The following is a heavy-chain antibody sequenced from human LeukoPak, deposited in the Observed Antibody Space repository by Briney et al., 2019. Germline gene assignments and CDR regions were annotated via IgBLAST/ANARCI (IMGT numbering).Heavy chain of an antibody. J-gene: IGHJ4*02. Sequence: PGRSLRLSCAASGCTFSSYGMHWVRQAPGKGLEWVAVISYDGSNKYYADSVKGRFTISRDNSKNTLYLQMNSLRAEDTAVYYCAKGRPLNWNYDIQYYFDYWGQGTLVTVSS. CDR3: AKGRPLNWNYDIQYYFDY. CDR2: ISYDGSNK. CDR1: GCTFSSYG. V-gene: IGHV3-30*18. D-gene: IGHD1-7*01.